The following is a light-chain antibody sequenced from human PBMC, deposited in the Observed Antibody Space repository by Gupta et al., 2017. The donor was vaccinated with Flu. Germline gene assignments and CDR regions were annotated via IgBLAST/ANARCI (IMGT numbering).Light chain of an antibody. CDR1: QDISNY. J-gene: IGKJ2*01. Sequence: DIQMTPSPSSLSASVGDRVTITCQASQDISNYLNWYQQKPGKAPKLLIYDASNLETGAPSRFSGSGSGTDFTFTISSLQPEDIATYYCQQYDNLPRYTFGQGTKLEIK. CDR3: QQYDNLPRYT. V-gene: IGKV1-33*01. CDR2: DAS.